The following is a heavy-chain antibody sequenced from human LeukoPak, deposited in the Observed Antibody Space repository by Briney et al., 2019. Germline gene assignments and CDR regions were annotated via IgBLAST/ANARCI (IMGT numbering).Heavy chain of an antibody. V-gene: IGHV1-69*05. J-gene: IGHJ4*02. CDR1: GGIFISYA. Sequence: ASVKVSCKSSGGIFISYAISWVRQAPGQGLEWMGVIIPIFGTANYAQKFQGRVTTTTDKSTSTAYVELSSLRSEDTAVNYCAENSYGYFFVFDYWGQGTLVTVSS. CDR2: IIPIFGTA. CDR3: AENSYGYFFVFDY. D-gene: IGHD5-18*01.